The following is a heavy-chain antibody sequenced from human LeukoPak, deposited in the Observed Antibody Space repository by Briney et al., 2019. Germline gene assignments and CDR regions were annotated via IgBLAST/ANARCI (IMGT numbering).Heavy chain of an antibody. CDR1: GYSFTSYW. CDR2: IYPGDSDT. Sequence: GESLKISCKGSGYSFTSYWNGWVRQMPGKGLEWRGIIYPGDSDTRYSPSFQGQVTISADKSISTAYLQWSSLKASDTAMYYCAILIGAASIAAAGTGTHDYWGQGTLVTVSS. D-gene: IGHD6-13*01. CDR3: AILIGAASIAAAGTGTHDY. V-gene: IGHV5-51*01. J-gene: IGHJ4*02.